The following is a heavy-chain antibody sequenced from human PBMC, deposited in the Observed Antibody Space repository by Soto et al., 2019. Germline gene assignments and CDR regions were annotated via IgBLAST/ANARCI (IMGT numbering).Heavy chain of an antibody. D-gene: IGHD6-6*01. CDR3: ARDLEGVAARLGPYGV. J-gene: IGHJ6*02. CDR2: IIPIFGTA. V-gene: IGHV1-69*13. CDR1: GGTLSSYA. Sequence: GASVKDSCKASGGTLSSYAISWVRQAPGQGLEWMGGIIPIFGTANYAQKFQGRVTITADESTSTAYMELSSLRSEDTAVYYCARDLEGVAARLGPYGVWGQGTTVTVSS.